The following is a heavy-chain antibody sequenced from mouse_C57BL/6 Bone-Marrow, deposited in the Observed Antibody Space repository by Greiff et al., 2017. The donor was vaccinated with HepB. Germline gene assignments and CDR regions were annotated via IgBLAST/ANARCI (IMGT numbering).Heavy chain of an antibody. D-gene: IGHD1-1*01. CDR3: AGDRITTVVYWYFDV. CDR2: ISDGGSYT. V-gene: IGHV5-4*01. J-gene: IGHJ1*03. Sequence: DVKLVESGGGLVKPGGSLKLSCAASGFTFSSYAMSWVRQTPEKRLEWVATISDGGSYTYSPDNVKGRFTISRDNAKNNLYLQMSHLKSEDTAMYYCAGDRITTVVYWYFDVWGTGTTVTVSS. CDR1: GFTFSSYA.